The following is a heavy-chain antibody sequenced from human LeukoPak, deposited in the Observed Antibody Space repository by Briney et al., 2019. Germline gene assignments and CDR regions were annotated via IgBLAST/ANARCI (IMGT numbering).Heavy chain of an antibody. Sequence: PSETLSLTCAVSGYSITSGYYWGWIRQPPGKGLEWIGSIYHSGSTYYNPSLKSRVTISVDTSKNQFSLKLTSVTAADTAVYYCAARGISWYFDLWGRGILVTVSS. CDR2: IYHSGST. CDR1: GYSITSGYY. CDR3: AARGISWYFDL. D-gene: IGHD3-16*01. J-gene: IGHJ2*01. V-gene: IGHV4-38-2*01.